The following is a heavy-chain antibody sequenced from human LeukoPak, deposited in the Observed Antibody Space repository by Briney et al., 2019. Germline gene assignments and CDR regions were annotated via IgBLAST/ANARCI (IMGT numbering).Heavy chain of an antibody. CDR2: IYTSGST. CDR1: GGSISSYY. CDR3: ARGSGGEYYDFWSGYLGYNWFDP. J-gene: IGHJ5*02. V-gene: IGHV4-4*07. Sequence: SETLSLTCTVSGGSISSYYWSWIRQPAGKGLEWIGRIYTSGSTNYNPSLKSRVTMSVDTSKNQFSLKLSSVTAADTAVYYCARGSGGEYYDFWSGYLGYNWFDPWGQGTLVTVSS. D-gene: IGHD3-3*01.